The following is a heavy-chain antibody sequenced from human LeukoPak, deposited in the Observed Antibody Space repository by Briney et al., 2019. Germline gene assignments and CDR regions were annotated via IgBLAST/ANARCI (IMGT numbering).Heavy chain of an antibody. Sequence: PGGSLRLSCAASGFTFSSYWMHWVRQAPGKGLVWVSRINSDGSSTSYADSVKGRFTISRDNAKNTLYLQMNSLRAEDTAVYYCARRPACGGDCYADHYYFDYWGQGTLVTVSS. CDR3: ARRPACGGDCYADHYYFDY. CDR1: GFTFSSYW. V-gene: IGHV3-74*01. CDR2: INSDGSST. D-gene: IGHD2-21*02. J-gene: IGHJ4*02.